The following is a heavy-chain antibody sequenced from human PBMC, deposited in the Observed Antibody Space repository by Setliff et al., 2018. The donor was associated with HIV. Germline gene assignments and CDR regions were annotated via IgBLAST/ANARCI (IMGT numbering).Heavy chain of an antibody. CDR1: GFTFGDYA. CDR2: TNWNGGTS. CDR3: VKSKGSGSFEAFHM. V-gene: IGHV3-49*04. Sequence: GGSLRLSCTVSGFTFGDYAMSWVRQAPGKGLEWVGFIRSKAYGGTNWNGGTSGYADSVDGRFTISRDDAKNSLFLQMDSLTAEDTALYYCVKSKGSGSFEAFHMWGQGTMVTVSS. D-gene: IGHD3-10*01. J-gene: IGHJ3*02.